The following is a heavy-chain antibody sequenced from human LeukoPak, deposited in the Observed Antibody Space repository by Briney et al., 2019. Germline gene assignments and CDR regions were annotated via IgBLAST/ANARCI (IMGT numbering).Heavy chain of an antibody. CDR3: SSGYGDY. D-gene: IGHD3-22*01. CDR2: IYHSGST. CDR1: DYSISSGYY. J-gene: IGHJ4*02. V-gene: IGHV4-38-2*02. Sequence: SETLSLTCTVSDYSISSGYYWGWIRQPPGKGLEWIGSIYHSGSTYYNPSLKSRVTISVDTSKNQFSLKLNSVTAADTAVYYCSSGYGDYWGQGTLVTVSS.